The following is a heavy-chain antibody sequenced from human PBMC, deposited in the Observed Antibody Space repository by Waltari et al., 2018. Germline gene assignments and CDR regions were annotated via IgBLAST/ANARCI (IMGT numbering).Heavy chain of an antibody. V-gene: IGHV3-23*01. CDR1: GFTLSSYA. CDR3: AKSRGDSIIYRHDAFDI. J-gene: IGHJ3*02. Sequence: EVQLLESGGGLVQPGGSQSLACADSGFTLSSYAMGRDRQAPGKGLEWVSAMSGSVGGTYYADSVKGRFTISRDNSKNTVYLQMNSLRAEDTAVYYCAKSRGDSIIYRHDAFDIWGQGTMVTVSS. CDR2: MSGSVGGT. D-gene: IGHD3-10*01.